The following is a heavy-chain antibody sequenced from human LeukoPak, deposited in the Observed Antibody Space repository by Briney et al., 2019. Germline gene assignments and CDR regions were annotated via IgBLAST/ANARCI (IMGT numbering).Heavy chain of an antibody. J-gene: IGHJ4*02. CDR1: GESFSGYY. D-gene: IGHD4-17*01. CDR3: AILYGDYEYYFDY. Sequence: SETLSLTCALYGESFSGYYWSWIRPPPGQGLEWIGEINHSGSTTYNPSLKSRVTISVDTSKNQFSLKLSSVTAADTAVYYCAILYGDYEYYFDYWGQGTLVTVSS. CDR2: INHSGST. V-gene: IGHV4-34*01.